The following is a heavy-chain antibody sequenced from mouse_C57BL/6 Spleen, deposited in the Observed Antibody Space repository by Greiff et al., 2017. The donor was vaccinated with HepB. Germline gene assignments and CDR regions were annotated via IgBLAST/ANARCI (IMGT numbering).Heavy chain of an antibody. Sequence: EVQLQQSGPELVKPGDSVKISCKASGYSFTGYFMNWVMQSHGKSLEWIGRINPYNGDTFYNQKFKGKATLTVDKSSSTAHMALRSLTSEDSAVYYCARSGITTVPHWYFDVWGTGTTVTVSS. CDR1: GYSFTGYF. CDR3: ARSGITTVPHWYFDV. D-gene: IGHD1-1*01. CDR2: INPYNGDT. V-gene: IGHV1-20*01. J-gene: IGHJ1*03.